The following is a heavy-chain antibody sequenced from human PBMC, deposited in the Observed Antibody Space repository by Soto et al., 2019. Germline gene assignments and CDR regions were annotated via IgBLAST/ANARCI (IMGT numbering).Heavy chain of an antibody. CDR1: GYTFTSYA. Sequence: GASVKVSCKASGYTFTSYAMHWVRQAPGQRLEWMGWINAGNGNTKYSQKFQGRVTITRDTSASTAYMELSSLRSEDTAVYYCARARVVVMMAYYYGMDVWGQGTTVTVSS. D-gene: IGHD3-22*01. V-gene: IGHV1-3*01. CDR3: ARARVVVMMAYYYGMDV. CDR2: INAGNGNT. J-gene: IGHJ6*02.